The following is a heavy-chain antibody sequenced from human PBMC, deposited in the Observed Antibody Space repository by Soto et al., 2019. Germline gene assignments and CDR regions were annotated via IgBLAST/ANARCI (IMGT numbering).Heavy chain of an antibody. CDR2: ISYHGSHN. Sequence: HVQLVESGGGVIQPGKSLRLSCAASGFTFSSYAMHWVRQAPGKGLEWVAFISYHGSHNYYADSVKGRFTISRDNSKNTLYLQMNSPRPEDTAVYFCAKDRTTIFGVVTYDNWGQGTLVTVSS. D-gene: IGHD3-3*01. J-gene: IGHJ4*02. CDR1: GFTFSSYA. V-gene: IGHV3-30*18. CDR3: AKDRTTIFGVVTYDN.